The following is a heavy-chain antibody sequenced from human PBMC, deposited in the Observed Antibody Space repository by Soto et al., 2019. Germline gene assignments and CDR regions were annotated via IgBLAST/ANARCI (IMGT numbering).Heavy chain of an antibody. CDR2: ISAYNGNT. CDR3: ARSAPYCSGGSCSSSWFDP. CDR1: GYTFTSYG. Sequence: ASVKVSCKASGYTFTSYGISWVRQAPGQGLEWMGWISAYNGNTNYAQKLQGRVTMTTDTSTSTAYMELRSLRSDDTAVYYCARSAPYCSGGSCSSSWFDPWGQGTLVTVSS. D-gene: IGHD2-15*01. J-gene: IGHJ5*02. V-gene: IGHV1-18*01.